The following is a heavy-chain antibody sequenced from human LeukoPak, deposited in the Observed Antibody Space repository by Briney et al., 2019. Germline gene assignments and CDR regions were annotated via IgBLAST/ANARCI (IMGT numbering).Heavy chain of an antibody. V-gene: IGHV4-59*01. J-gene: IGHJ4*02. CDR1: GGSISSYY. CDR3: ASLMVRGAYPDY. CDR2: IYYSGST. Sequence: SETLSLTCTVSGGSISSYYWSWIRQPPGKGLEWIGYIYYSGSTNYNPSFKSRVTISVDTSKNQFSLKLSSVTAADTAVYYCASLMVRGAYPDYWGQGTLVTVSS. D-gene: IGHD3-10*01.